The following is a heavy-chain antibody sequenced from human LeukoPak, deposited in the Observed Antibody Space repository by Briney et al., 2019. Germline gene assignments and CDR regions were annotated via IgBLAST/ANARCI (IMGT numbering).Heavy chain of an antibody. CDR2: IYYSGST. D-gene: IGHD3-22*01. CDR1: GGSISSYY. J-gene: IGHJ3*02. V-gene: IGHV4-59*01. Sequence: SETLSLTCTVSGGSISSYYWSWIRQPPGKGLEWIGYIYYSGSTNYNPSLKSRVTISVDTSKNQFSLKLSSVTAADTAAYYCAREVPGDYYDSSGYLPYAFDIWGQGTMVTVSS. CDR3: AREVPGDYYDSSGYLPYAFDI.